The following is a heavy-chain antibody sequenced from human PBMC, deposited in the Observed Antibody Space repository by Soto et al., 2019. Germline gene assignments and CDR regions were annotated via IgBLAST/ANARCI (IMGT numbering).Heavy chain of an antibody. V-gene: IGHV1-18*01. J-gene: IGHJ4*02. D-gene: IGHD5-12*01. CDR2: IYSKAGTT. Sequence: QVQLVQSGAEVQKPGASVKVSCKTSGYTFNDFGITWVRQAPGLGLEWLGWIYSKAGTTNFAPKFQGRVIMTTDTSPSTAYMELTSLTFDDSAVYFCARDIGFDIDYWGQGTLVTVS. CDR1: GYTFNDFG. CDR3: ARDIGFDIDY.